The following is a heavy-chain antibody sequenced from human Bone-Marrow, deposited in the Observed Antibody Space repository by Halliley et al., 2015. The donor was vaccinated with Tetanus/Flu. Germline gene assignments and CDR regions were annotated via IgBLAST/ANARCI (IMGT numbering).Heavy chain of an antibody. CDR2: VHNSGTT. Sequence: LEWIGFVHNSGTTSYNPSLRSRVPISVDTSKNQFSRKLSSVTAADTAVYYCARLDFWNFYFDYGGQGILVTVSS. D-gene: IGHD3-3*01. J-gene: IGHJ4*02. CDR3: ARLDFWNFYFDY. V-gene: IGHV4-59*01.